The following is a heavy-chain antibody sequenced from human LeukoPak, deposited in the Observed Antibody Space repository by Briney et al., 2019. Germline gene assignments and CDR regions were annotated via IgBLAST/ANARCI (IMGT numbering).Heavy chain of an antibody. CDR3: AGRRWDYGDYPGVHSFDL. D-gene: IGHD4-17*01. CDR2: IRYDGRNK. V-gene: IGHV3-30*02. Sequence: PGGSLRLSCAASGFTFSNYGMHWVRQAPGKGLEWVAFIRYDGRNKYYADSVKGRFTISRDNSRNTLYLQMSSLRAEDTAVYYCAGRRWDYGDYPGVHSFDLWGQGTTVTVSS. J-gene: IGHJ3*01. CDR1: GFTFSNYG.